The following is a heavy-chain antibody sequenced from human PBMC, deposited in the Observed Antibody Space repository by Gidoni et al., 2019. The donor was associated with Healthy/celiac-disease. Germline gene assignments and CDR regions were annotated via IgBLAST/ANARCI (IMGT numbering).Heavy chain of an antibody. CDR3: ARGVKGDSSSWYYYYGMDV. V-gene: IGHV4-39*01. J-gene: IGHJ6*02. Sequence: QLPLQESGPGLVKPSETLSLTCTVSGGSISSSSYYWGWIRQPPGKGLEWIGSIYYSGSTYYNPSLKSRVTISVDTSKNQFSLKLSSVTAADTAVYYCARGVKGDSSSWYYYYGMDVWGQGTTVTVSS. D-gene: IGHD6-13*01. CDR1: GGSISSSSYY. CDR2: IYYSGST.